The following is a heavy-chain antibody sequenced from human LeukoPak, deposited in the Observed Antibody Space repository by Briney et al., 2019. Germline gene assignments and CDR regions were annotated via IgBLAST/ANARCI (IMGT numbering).Heavy chain of an antibody. CDR1: GFTVSSNY. CDR2: ISGSGGST. Sequence: GSLRLSCAASGFTVSSNYMSWVRQAPGKGLEWVSAISGSGGSTYYADSVKGRFTISRDNSKNTLYLQMNSLRAEDTAVYYCANSGYYDSSGYYSDYYGMDVWGQGTTVTVSS. V-gene: IGHV3-23*01. CDR3: ANSGYYDSSGYYSDYYGMDV. J-gene: IGHJ6*02. D-gene: IGHD3-22*01.